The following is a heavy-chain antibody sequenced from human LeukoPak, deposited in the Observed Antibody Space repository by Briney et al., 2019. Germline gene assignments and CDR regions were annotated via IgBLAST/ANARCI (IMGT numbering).Heavy chain of an antibody. CDR1: GFTFRSYW. CDR3: ARDVGVVVAADPNY. CDR2: INEDGSET. D-gene: IGHD2-15*01. V-gene: IGHV3-7*01. Sequence: GGSLRLSCAASGFTFRSYWMSWVRQAPGKGVEWVANINEDGSETHYVDFVEGRFTISRDNAKNSLYLQMNSLRGEDTAVYYCARDVGVVVAADPNYWGQGTLVTVSS. J-gene: IGHJ4*02.